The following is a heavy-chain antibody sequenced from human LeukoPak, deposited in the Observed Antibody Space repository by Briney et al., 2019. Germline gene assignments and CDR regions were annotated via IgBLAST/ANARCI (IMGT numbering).Heavy chain of an antibody. CDR2: IWYDGSNK. CDR1: GFTFSSYG. D-gene: IGHD3-10*01. V-gene: IGHV3-33*08. J-gene: IGHJ4*02. CDR3: ARERLEVRGVLDY. Sequence: GGSLRLSCAASGFTFSSYGMHWVRQAPGKGLEGVAVIWYDGSNKYYADSVKGRFTISRDNSKNTLYLQMNSLRAEDTAVYYCARERLEVRGVLDYWGQGTLVTVSS.